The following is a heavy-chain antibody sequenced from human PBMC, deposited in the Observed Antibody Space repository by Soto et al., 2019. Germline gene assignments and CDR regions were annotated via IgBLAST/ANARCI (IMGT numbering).Heavy chain of an antibody. CDR2: ISSSGGAI. CDR1: GFIFSDYT. D-gene: IGHD6-13*01. Sequence: EVQLVESGGDLVQPGGSLRLSCAASGFIFSDYTMTWVRQAPGRGLEFVSHISSSGGAIFYAESVKGRFTVSRDNAKKSLYPQMNSLRDEGTAVYFCARDHGGSTWFVGVYYFFGMDVWGQGTAVTVSS. V-gene: IGHV3-48*02. CDR3: ARDHGGSTWFVGVYYFFGMDV. J-gene: IGHJ6*02.